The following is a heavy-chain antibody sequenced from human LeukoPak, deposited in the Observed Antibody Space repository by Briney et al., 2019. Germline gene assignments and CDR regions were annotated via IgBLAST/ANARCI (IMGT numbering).Heavy chain of an antibody. CDR1: GGTFSSYA. CDR2: IIPIFGTA. Sequence: ASVKVSCKASGGTFSSYAISWVRQAPGQGLEWMGGIIPIFGTANYAQKFQGRVTITADESTSTAYMELSSLRSEDTAVYYCARPLDDRHAFDIWGQGTMVTVSS. V-gene: IGHV1-69*13. CDR3: ARPLDDRHAFDI. D-gene: IGHD3/OR15-3a*01. J-gene: IGHJ3*02.